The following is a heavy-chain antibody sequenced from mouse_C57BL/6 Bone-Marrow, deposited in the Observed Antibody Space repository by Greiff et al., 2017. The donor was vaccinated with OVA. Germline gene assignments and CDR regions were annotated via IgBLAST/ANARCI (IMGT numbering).Heavy chain of an antibody. CDR1: GYTFTSYG. J-gene: IGHJ2*01. D-gene: IGHD1-1*01. CDR3: ARDYFYSYGSSYSFDY. CDR2: IYPRSGNT. V-gene: IGHV1-81*01. Sequence: VQGVESGAELARPGASVKLSCKASGYTFTSYGISWVKQRTGQGLEWIGEIYPRSGNTYYNEKFKGKATLTADKSSSTAYMELRSLTSEDSAVYFCARDYFYSYGSSYSFDYWGQGTTLTVSS.